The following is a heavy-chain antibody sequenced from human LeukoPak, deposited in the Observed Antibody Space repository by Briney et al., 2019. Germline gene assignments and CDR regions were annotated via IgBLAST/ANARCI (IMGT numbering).Heavy chain of an antibody. D-gene: IGHD2-15*01. CDR3: AREGGRY. CDR2: ISYDGSNK. V-gene: IGHV3-30-3*01. CDR1: GFTFSSYA. Sequence: GRSLRLSCAASGFTFSSYAMHWVRQAPGKGLEWVAVISYDGSNKYYADSVKGRFTISRDNSKNTLYLQMNSLRAEDTAVYYCAREGGRYWGQGTLVTVSS. J-gene: IGHJ4*02.